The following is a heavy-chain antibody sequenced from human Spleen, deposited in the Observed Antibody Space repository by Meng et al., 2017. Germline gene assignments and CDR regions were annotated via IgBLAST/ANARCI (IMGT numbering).Heavy chain of an antibody. Sequence: GGSLRLSCTASGFTVSSYYMSWVRQAPGKGPEWVSVMHSSGNTYYADSVKGRFTISRDSSKNTVYLQMTSLRVEDTAVYYCARVGASAAFGGEILDYWGQGTLVTVSS. V-gene: IGHV3-66*02. CDR3: ARVGASAAFGGEILDY. CDR2: MHSSGNT. CDR1: GFTVSSYY. D-gene: IGHD3-16*01. J-gene: IGHJ4*02.